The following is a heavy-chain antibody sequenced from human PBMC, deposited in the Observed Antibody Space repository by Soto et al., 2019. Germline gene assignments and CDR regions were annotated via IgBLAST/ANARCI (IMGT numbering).Heavy chain of an antibody. CDR2: INPNSGRP. V-gene: IGHV1-2*02. Sequence: ASVKVSCKASGYTFTSYDINWLRHAPGQGLEWMGWINPNSGRPISAQMFQGRVTMTRDTSISTAYLELSRLRSDDTAVYYCARGGTTSLDYWGQGTQVTVSS. J-gene: IGHJ4*02. CDR3: ARGGTTSLDY. CDR1: GYTFTSYD. D-gene: IGHD1-1*01.